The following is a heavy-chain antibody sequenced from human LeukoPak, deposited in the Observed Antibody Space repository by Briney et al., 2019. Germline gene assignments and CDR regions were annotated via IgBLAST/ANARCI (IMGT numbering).Heavy chain of an antibody. J-gene: IGHJ4*02. V-gene: IGHV3-7*03. CDR2: IKQDGSEK. Sequence: GGSLRLSCAASGFTFSSYWMSWVRQAPGQGLEWVANIKQDGSEKYYVDSVKGGFTISRDNAKISLYLQMNSLRAEDTAVYYCARVTGILTGYGVDYWGQGTLVTVSS. D-gene: IGHD3-9*01. CDR3: ARVTGILTGYGVDY. CDR1: GFTFSSYW.